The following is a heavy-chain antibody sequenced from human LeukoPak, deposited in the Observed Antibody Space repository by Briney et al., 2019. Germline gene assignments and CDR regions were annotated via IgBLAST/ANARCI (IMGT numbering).Heavy chain of an antibody. J-gene: IGHJ6*04. CDR2: IYYSGST. CDR1: GGSVSSGSYY. D-gene: IGHD5-12*01. CDR3: AREEAYSGYDADYYYGMDV. V-gene: IGHV4-61*01. Sequence: PSETLSLTCTVSGGSVSSGSYYWRWIRQPPGKGLEWIGYIYYSGSTNYNPSLKSRVTISVDTSKNQFSLKLSSVTAADTAVYYCAREEAYSGYDADYYYGMDVWGKGTTVTVSS.